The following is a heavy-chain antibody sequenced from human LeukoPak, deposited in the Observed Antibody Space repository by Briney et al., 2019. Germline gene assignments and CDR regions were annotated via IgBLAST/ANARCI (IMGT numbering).Heavy chain of an antibody. D-gene: IGHD6-19*01. CDR1: GGSISNKNSY. CDR2: IYYSGST. CDR3: ARPRSGSSYSSGWYWFDP. J-gene: IGHJ5*02. Sequence: SETLSLTCSVSGGSISNKNSYWGWIRQAPGKGLEWIGSIYYSGSTYYNPSLKSRVTISVDTSKNQFSQKLRSVTAADTAVYYCARPRSGSSYSSGWYWFDPWGQGTLVTVSS. V-gene: IGHV4-39*01.